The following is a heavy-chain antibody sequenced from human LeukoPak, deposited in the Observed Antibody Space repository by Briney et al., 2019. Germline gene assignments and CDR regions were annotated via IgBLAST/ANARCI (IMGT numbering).Heavy chain of an antibody. D-gene: IGHD6-6*01. CDR3: AKDPARPTAGDRGY. Sequence: GGSLRLSCAASGFTFSNDNMSWICQAPGKGLEWVSYISSSGSTIYYADSVKGRFTISRDNAKNSLYLQMNGLRAEDTAVYYCAKDPARPTAGDRGYWGQGTLVTVSS. V-gene: IGHV3-11*04. CDR1: GFTFSNDN. CDR2: ISSSGSTI. J-gene: IGHJ4*02.